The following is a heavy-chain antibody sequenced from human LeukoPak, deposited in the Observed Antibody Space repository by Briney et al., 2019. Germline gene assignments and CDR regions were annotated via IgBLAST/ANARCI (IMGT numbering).Heavy chain of an antibody. CDR1: GFTFSDYY. CDR2: ISSSGSTI. V-gene: IGHV3-11*04. CDR3: AKDRVLWFGELSVPDY. Sequence: GGSLRLSCAASGFTFSDYYMSWIRQAPGKGLEWVSYISSSGSTIYYADSVKCRFTISRDNAKNTLYLQMNSLRAEDTAVYYCAKDRVLWFGELSVPDYWGQGTLVTVSS. J-gene: IGHJ4*02. D-gene: IGHD3-10*01.